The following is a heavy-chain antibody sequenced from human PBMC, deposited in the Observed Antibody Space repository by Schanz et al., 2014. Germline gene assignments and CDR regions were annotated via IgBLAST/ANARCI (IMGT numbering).Heavy chain of an antibody. CDR2: ISNSGTTI. D-gene: IGHD6-19*01. J-gene: IGHJ4*02. V-gene: IGHV3-11*01. CDR3: ARDLISSGWYG. Sequence: VQVLESGEGLVEAGGSLRLSCAASGFTFSDYYMSWIRQAPGKGLEWVSYISNSGTTIDYADSVKGRFTISRDNAKNSLYLQMNSLRVEDTAVYYCARDLISSGWYGWGQGTLVTVSS. CDR1: GFTFSDYY.